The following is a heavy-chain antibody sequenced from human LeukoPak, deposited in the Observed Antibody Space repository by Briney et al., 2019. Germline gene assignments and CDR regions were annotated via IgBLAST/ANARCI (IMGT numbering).Heavy chain of an antibody. CDR2: VYYSGKI. J-gene: IGHJ4*02. CDR1: GDSIRGYY. D-gene: IGHD6-6*01. CDR3: CGARELAFRASYFDY. Sequence: PSETLSLTCTVSGDSIRGYYWSWLRQPPGKGLEWIGNVYYSGKINYNSSLESRVTISVDNSKKQLSLKLISVTAADTAVYFFCGARELAFRASYFDYCGQGALSTVSS. V-gene: IGHV4-59*01.